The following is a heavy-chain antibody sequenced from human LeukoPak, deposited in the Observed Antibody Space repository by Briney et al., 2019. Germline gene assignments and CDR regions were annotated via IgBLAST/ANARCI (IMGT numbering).Heavy chain of an antibody. CDR1: GFTFSSYA. D-gene: IGHD2-2*01. CDR3: ASLGYCSSTSCPNPFDI. Sequence: GGSLRLSCAASGFTFSSYAMNWVRQAPGKGLEWVSAIGGSGASTYYADSVKGRFTISRDNSKNTLYLQMNSLRAEDTAVYYCASLGYCSSTSCPNPFDIWGQGTMVTVSS. V-gene: IGHV3-23*01. J-gene: IGHJ3*02. CDR2: IGGSGAST.